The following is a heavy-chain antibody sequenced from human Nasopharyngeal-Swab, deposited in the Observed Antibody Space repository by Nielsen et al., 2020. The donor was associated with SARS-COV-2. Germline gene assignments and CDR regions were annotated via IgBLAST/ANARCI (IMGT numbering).Heavy chain of an antibody. CDR1: GFTFNNYW. CDR3: ARGFCSGGSCLGNAFDI. D-gene: IGHD2-15*01. CDR2: IKQDGSEK. V-gene: IGHV3-7*01. J-gene: IGHJ3*02. Sequence: GESLKISCAASGFTFNNYWMTWVRQAPGKGPEWVANIKQDGSEKYYVESVKGRFTISRDNPENSLYLQMNSLGAEDTAVYSCARGFCSGGSCLGNAFDIWGQGTMVTVSS.